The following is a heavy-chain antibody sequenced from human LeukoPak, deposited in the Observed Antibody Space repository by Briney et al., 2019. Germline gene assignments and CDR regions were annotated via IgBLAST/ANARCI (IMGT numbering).Heavy chain of an antibody. Sequence: PSETLSLTCTVSGGSISSSSYYWGWIRQPPGKGLEWIGSIYYSGSTYYNPSLKSRVTISVDTSKNQFSLKLSSVTAADTAVYYCARVGYDNFFQHWGQGTLVTVSS. V-gene: IGHV4-39*07. D-gene: IGHD3-22*01. J-gene: IGHJ1*01. CDR2: IYYSGST. CDR1: GGSISSSSYY. CDR3: ARVGYDNFFQH.